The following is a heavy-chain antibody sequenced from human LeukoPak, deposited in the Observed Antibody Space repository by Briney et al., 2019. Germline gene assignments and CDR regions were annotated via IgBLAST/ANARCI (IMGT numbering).Heavy chain of an antibody. V-gene: IGHV3-30*04. CDR2: IPYDGSQN. Sequence: GGSLRLTCAASDFPFIGYTMHWVRQAPGKGLEWVAGIPYDGSQNSYADSVKGRFSISRDNSKSALYLQLSSLRPEDTAVYYCTREGRFKAQHLFDYWGQGTMVTVSS. J-gene: IGHJ4*02. D-gene: IGHD2-2*01. CDR1: DFPFIGYT. CDR3: TREGRFKAQHLFDY.